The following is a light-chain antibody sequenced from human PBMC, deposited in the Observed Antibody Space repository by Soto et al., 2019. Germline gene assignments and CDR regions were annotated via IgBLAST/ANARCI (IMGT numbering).Light chain of an antibody. CDR2: EVS. V-gene: IGLV2-14*01. CDR3: SSYTTRNTLV. CDR1: SSDVGAYTY. J-gene: IGLJ2*01. Sequence: QSVLTQPASVSGSPGQSITISCTGTSSDVGAYTYVSWYQQHPGKAPKLMIFEVSDRPSGVSNRFSGSKSGNTASLTISGLQAEDGADYYCSSYTTRNTLVFGGGTKLTVL.